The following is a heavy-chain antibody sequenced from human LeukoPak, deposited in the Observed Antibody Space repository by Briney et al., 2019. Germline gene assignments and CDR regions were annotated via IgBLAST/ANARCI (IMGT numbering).Heavy chain of an antibody. J-gene: IGHJ4*02. CDR2: IIPIFGIA. D-gene: IGHD6-19*01. CDR1: GGPFSSYA. CDR3: ARDLAVAGIGADFDY. Sequence: ASVEVSFEASGGPFSSYAISWVRPAPGQGLGWMGRIIPIFGIANYAQKFQGRVTITADKSTSTAYMELSSLRSEDTAVYYCARDLAVAGIGADFDYWGQGTLVTVSS. V-gene: IGHV1-69*04.